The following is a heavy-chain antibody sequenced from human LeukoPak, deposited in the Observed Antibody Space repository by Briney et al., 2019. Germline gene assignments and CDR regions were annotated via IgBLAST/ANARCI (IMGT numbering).Heavy chain of an antibody. D-gene: IGHD3-10*01. J-gene: IGHJ6*03. CDR2: ISSSSSYI. Sequence: GSLRLSCAASGFTLSNYYMNWVRQAPGKGLEWVSSISSSSSYIYYADSVKGRFTTSRDNAKNSLYLQMNSLRAEDTAVYYCAGGYYGSGSYYNYHLWVRYYYMDVWGKGTTVTVSS. V-gene: IGHV3-21*01. CDR1: GFTLSNYY. CDR3: AGGYYGSGSYYNYHLWVRYYYMDV.